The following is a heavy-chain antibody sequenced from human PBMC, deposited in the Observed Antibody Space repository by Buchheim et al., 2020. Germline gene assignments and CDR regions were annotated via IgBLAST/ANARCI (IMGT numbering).Heavy chain of an antibody. D-gene: IGHD1-26*01. CDR2: INPSGGST. V-gene: IGHV1-46*03. J-gene: IGHJ1*01. Sequence: QVQLVQSGAEVKKPGASVKVSCKASGYTFTSYYMHWVRQAPGQGLEWMGIINPSGGSTSYAQKFQGRVTMTRDTSTSTDYMELSSLRSEDTAVYYCATLSGSYHAAEYFQHWGQGTL. CDR3: ATLSGSYHAAEYFQH. CDR1: GYTFTSYY.